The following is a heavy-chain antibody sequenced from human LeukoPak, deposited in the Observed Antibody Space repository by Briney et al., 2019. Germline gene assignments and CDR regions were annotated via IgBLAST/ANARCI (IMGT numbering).Heavy chain of an antibody. J-gene: IGHJ4*02. Sequence: LGASVKVSCKASGYTFTSYDINWVRQATGQGLEWMGWMNPNSGNTGYAQKFQGRVTITRNTSISTAYMELSSLRSEDTAVYYCARERPERYFDWLSRVLDYWGQGTLVTVSS. CDR2: MNPNSGNT. CDR1: GYTFTSYD. D-gene: IGHD3-9*01. CDR3: ARERPERYFDWLSRVLDY. V-gene: IGHV1-8*03.